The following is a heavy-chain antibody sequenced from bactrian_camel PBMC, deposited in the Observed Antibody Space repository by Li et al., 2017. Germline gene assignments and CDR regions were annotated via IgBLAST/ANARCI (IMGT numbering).Heavy chain of an antibody. Sequence: HVQLVESGGDSVLPGGSLELSCEASGFTSGFTFGSARVAWFRQAPGEEREGVAAIQIGGESTFIGDSVKGRFTISQDNAKSTLYLQMNSLVAEDTAMYYCAAGAVLFGSWLDPGNYRYWGQGTQVTVS. CDR1: GFTFGSAR. CDR2: IQIGGEST. V-gene: IGHV3S1*01. CDR3: AAGAVLFGSWLDPGNYRY. J-gene: IGHJ4*01. D-gene: IGHD6*01.